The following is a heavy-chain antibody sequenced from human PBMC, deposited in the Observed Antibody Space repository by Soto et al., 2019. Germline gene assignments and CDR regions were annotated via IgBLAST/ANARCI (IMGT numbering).Heavy chain of an antibody. CDR2: INHSGST. CDR1: GGSFSGYY. CDR3: ARGWELRNGMDV. D-gene: IGHD1-26*01. Sequence: QVQLQQWGAGLLKPSETLSLTCAVYGGSFSGYYWSWIRQPPGKGLEWIGEINHSGSTKDNPSLKRRFTISVDTSKNQFSLKLSSVTAADTAVYYCARGWELRNGMDVWGQGTTVTVSS. V-gene: IGHV4-34*01. J-gene: IGHJ6*02.